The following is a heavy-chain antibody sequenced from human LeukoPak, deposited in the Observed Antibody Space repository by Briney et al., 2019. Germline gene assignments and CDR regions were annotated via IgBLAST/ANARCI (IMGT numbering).Heavy chain of an antibody. CDR1: GFTVSSSY. D-gene: IGHD6-13*01. J-gene: IGHJ4*02. V-gene: IGHV3-23*01. CDR2: ISGSGGST. Sequence: PGGSLRLSCAASGFTVSSSYMSWVRQAPGKGLEWVSAISGSGGSTYYADSVKGRFTISRDNSKNTLYLQMNSLRAEDTAVYYCAKDRWGIAAAGTDDYFDYWGQGTLVTVSS. CDR3: AKDRWGIAAAGTDDYFDY.